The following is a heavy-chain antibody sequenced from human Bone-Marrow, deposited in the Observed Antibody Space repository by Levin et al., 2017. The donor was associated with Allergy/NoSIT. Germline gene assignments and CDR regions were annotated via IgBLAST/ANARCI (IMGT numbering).Heavy chain of an antibody. CDR2: IYPGDSDT. V-gene: IGHV5-51*01. Sequence: GESLKISCKGSGYSFTSYWIGWVRQMPGKGLEWMGIIYPGDSDTRYSPSFQGQVTMSADKSISTAYLQWSSLRASDTAMYYCVRTDYGDYDPYDHWGQGTLVTVSS. D-gene: IGHD4-17*01. J-gene: IGHJ4*02. CDR3: VRTDYGDYDPYDH. CDR1: GYSFTSYW.